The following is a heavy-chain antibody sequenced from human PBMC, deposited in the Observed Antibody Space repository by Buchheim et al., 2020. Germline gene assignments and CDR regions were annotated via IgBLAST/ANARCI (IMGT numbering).Heavy chain of an antibody. CDR2: IYYSGST. Sequence: QVQLQESGPGLVKPSQTLSLTCAVSGGSISSGGYSWSWIRQPPGKGLEWIGYIYYSGSTYYNPSLKSRVTISVDTSKNQFSLKLSSVTAADTAVYYCAREKAAAGRQYYDFWSGYSNWFDPWGHGTL. J-gene: IGHJ5*02. CDR1: GGSISSGGYS. CDR3: AREKAAAGRQYYDFWSGYSNWFDP. D-gene: IGHD3-3*01. V-gene: IGHV4-30-4*07.